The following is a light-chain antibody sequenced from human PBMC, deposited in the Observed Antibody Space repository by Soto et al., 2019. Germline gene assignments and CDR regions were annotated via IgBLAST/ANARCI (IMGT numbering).Light chain of an antibody. Sequence: EILLTQSPGTLSLSPGERATLFCRASQSIRNSLAWYQQRPRQSPRLLIYSASSRATGVPDRFSGGGSATDFTLTVSRLEPEDFAMYYCQQYGGSPRTFGQGTKLEIK. V-gene: IGKV3-20*01. CDR2: SAS. CDR1: QSIRNS. J-gene: IGKJ2*01. CDR3: QQYGGSPRT.